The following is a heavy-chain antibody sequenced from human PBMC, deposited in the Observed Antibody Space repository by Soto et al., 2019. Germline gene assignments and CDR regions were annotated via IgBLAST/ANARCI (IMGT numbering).Heavy chain of an antibody. CDR1: GGPINSPDYY. D-gene: IGHD6-13*01. V-gene: IGHV4-30-4*01. J-gene: IGHJ5*02. Sequence: QVQLQESGPGLVKPLQTLSLTCNVSGGPINSPDYYWTWIRQSPGKGLEWIGYLYFNGGTQYNPSLWTQISMSLDISKQHFPLKMRTVTRAHTAVSYCARGTSKYSRWYEPHTWFDALGQGALVTVSS. CDR3: ARGTSKYSRWYEPHTWFDA. CDR2: LYFNGGT.